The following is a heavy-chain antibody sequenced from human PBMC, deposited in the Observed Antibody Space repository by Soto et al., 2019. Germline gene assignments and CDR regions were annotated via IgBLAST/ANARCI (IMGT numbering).Heavy chain of an antibody. Sequence: GGTLRLSCAATSAFRFSSYGMSWVRQTPGKGLEWVSAITGSGDKTYYADSVEGRFTISRDNSKDTHYLQMSSLRAEDTAIYYCATMRGFFEFWGQGTLVTVSS. J-gene: IGHJ4*02. V-gene: IGHV3-23*01. CDR2: ITGSGDKT. D-gene: IGHD3-22*01. CDR3: ATMRGFFEF. CDR1: AFRFSSYG.